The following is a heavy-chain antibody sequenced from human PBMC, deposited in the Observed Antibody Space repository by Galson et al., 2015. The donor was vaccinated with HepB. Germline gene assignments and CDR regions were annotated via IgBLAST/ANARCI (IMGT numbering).Heavy chain of an antibody. D-gene: IGHD6-6*01. J-gene: IGHJ4*02. CDR1: GFTFSSAW. CDR2: IKSKPNGGTT. Sequence: SLRLSCAASGFTFSSAWFTWVRQAPGRGLEWVGRIKSKPNGGTTDYAAPVKGRFTISRDDSKTTVYLEMSSLKTEDTALYYRTTGGISARPGLDYWGQGTLVTVSS. V-gene: IGHV3-15*01. CDR3: TTGGISARPGLDY.